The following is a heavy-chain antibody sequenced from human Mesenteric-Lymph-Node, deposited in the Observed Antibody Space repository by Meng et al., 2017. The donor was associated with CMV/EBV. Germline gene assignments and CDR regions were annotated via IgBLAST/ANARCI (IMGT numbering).Heavy chain of an antibody. CDR3: ARDGYSNNAGWFDP. CDR2: INPNSGGT. Sequence: ASVKVSCKASGYTFTGYYMHWVRQAPGQGLEWMGWINPNSGGTNYAQKFQGRVTMTGDTSINTVYMDLSSLKSDDTALYYCARDGYSNNAGWFDPWGQGTLVTVSS. CDR1: GYTFTGYY. J-gene: IGHJ5*02. D-gene: IGHD4-11*01. V-gene: IGHV1-2*02.